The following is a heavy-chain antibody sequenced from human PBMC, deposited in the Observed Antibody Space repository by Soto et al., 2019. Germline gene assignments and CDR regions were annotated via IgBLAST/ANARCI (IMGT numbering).Heavy chain of an antibody. V-gene: IGHV3-48*03. CDR3: ARETMVVISATVKLYYGMDV. CDR1: GFDLSGDG. Sequence: PGGSLRLSCVASGFDLSGDGIHWVRQAPGKGLEWISYISRSGDSENYADSVKGRFTTSRDNVKNSLYLHMNNLRADDLGVYYCARETMVVISATVKLYYGMDVWGQGTTVTVSS. CDR2: ISRSGDSE. J-gene: IGHJ6*02. D-gene: IGHD2-21*01.